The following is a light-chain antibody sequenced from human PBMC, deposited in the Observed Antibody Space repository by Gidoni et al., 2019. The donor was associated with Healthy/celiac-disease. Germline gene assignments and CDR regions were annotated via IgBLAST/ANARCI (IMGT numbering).Light chain of an antibody. Sequence: QSALTQPRSVSGSPGPSVTISCTGTSSDVGGYNYVSWYQQPPGKAPKLMIYDVSKRPSGVPDRFSGSKSGNTASLTISGLQAEDEADYYCCSYAGSLFGGGTKLTVL. CDR3: CSYAGSL. CDR2: DVS. CDR1: SSDVGGYNY. V-gene: IGLV2-11*01. J-gene: IGLJ2*01.